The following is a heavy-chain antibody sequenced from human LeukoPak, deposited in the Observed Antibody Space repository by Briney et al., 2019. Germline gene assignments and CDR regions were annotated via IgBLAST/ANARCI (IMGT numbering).Heavy chain of an antibody. CDR1: GGSFSGTNFY. CDR2: FYYSGST. Sequence: PSETLSLTCTVSGGSFSGTNFYWGWVRQPPGKGLEWIGSFYYSGSTYCNPSLKSRVTISVDTSKKQLSLKLSSVTAADTAVYYCARHRWGSHYFDYWGQGTLVTVSS. CDR3: ARHRWGSHYFDY. D-gene: IGHD7-27*01. V-gene: IGHV4-39*01. J-gene: IGHJ4*02.